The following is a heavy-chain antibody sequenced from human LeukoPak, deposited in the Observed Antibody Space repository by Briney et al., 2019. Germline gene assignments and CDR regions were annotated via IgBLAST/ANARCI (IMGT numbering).Heavy chain of an antibody. J-gene: IGHJ4*02. D-gene: IGHD3-3*01. Sequence: ASVKVSCKASGYTFTSYYMHWVRQAPGQGLEWMGIIDPSGGSTSYAQKFQGRVTMTRDTSTSTVYMELSSLRSEDTAVYYCAREHLEMPWDYWGQGTLVTVSS. V-gene: IGHV1-46*01. CDR3: AREHLEMPWDY. CDR2: IDPSGGST. CDR1: GYTFTSYY.